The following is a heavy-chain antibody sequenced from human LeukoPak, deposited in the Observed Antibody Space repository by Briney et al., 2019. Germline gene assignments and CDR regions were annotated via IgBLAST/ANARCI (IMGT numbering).Heavy chain of an antibody. J-gene: IGHJ4*02. CDR3: AAAGLKTATQMPFVY. CDR2: INPNSGGK. V-gene: IGHV1-2*06. CDR1: GYIFTAYY. D-gene: IGHD5-24*01. Sequence: GASVKLSCKASGYIFTAYYIHCVRQAPGQGLEWMVRINPNSGGKNHAQKFKGRVTMTRDTSISTAYMDLSRLRSDDTAVYYCAAAGLKTATQMPFVYRGQGTLVTVSS.